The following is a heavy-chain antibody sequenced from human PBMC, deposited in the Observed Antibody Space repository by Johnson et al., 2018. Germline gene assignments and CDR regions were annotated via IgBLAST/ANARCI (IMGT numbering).Heavy chain of an antibody. D-gene: IGHD5-18*01. CDR3: AKDFSHSYGYRNYYYYMDV. V-gene: IGHV3-43D*03. CDR1: GFTFDDYA. CDR2: ISWDGGST. J-gene: IGHJ6*03. Sequence: VQLVQSGGVVVQPGGSLRLSCAASGFTFDDYAMHWVRQAPGKGLEWVSLISWDGGSTYYAESVKVRFTISRDNSKNSLYLQMNSLRAEDTALYYCAKDFSHSYGYRNYYYYMDVWGKGTTVTVSS.